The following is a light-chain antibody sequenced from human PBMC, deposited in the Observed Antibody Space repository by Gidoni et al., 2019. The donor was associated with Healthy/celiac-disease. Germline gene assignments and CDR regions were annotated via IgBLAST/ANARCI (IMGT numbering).Light chain of an antibody. Sequence: QTVVTQEPSLTVSPGGTVTLTCASSTGAVTSGYYPNWFQQKPGQAPRALIYSTSNKHSLLGGKAALTLSGVQPEDEAEYYCLLYYGGAQLGVFGGGTKLTVL. CDR1: TGAVTSGYY. J-gene: IGLJ2*01. CDR3: LLYYGGAQLGV. V-gene: IGLV7-43*01. CDR2: STS.